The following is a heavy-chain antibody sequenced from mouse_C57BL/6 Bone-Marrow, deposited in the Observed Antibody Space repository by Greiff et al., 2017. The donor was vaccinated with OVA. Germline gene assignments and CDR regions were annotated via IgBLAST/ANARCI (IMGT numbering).Heavy chain of an antibody. CDR1: GYTFTSYW. V-gene: IGHV1-55*01. CDR3: ARAGIYYYGSRYFDY. D-gene: IGHD1-1*01. J-gene: IGHJ2*01. CDR2: IYPGSGST. Sequence: VQLQQPGAELVKPGASVKMSCKASGYTFTSYWITWVKQRPGQGLEWIGDIYPGSGSTNYNEKFKSKATLTVDTSSSTAYMQLSSLTSEDSAVYYCARAGIYYYGSRYFDYWGQGTTLTVSS.